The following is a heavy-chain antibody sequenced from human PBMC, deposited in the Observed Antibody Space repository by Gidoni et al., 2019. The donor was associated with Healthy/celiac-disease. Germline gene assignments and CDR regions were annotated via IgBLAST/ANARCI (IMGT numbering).Heavy chain of an antibody. Sequence: QVQLFQSGAEVKKPRSSATVSCKASGGTFSSYTISWVRQAPGQGLEWMGRLIPILGIGNYAQKFQGRVTITADKSTSTAYMEQSSLRSEDTAVYYCARGGDYFDYWGQGTLVTVSS. CDR2: LIPILGIG. J-gene: IGHJ4*02. CDR3: ARGGDYFDY. CDR1: GGTFSSYT. V-gene: IGHV1-69*02. D-gene: IGHD3-16*01.